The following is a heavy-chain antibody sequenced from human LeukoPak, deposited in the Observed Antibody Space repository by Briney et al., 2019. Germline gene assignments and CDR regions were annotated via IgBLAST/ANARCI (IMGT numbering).Heavy chain of an antibody. D-gene: IGHD1-26*01. CDR3: ARPSGSYRAEYFQH. Sequence: SETLSLTCAVYGGSFSGYYWSWIRQPPGKGLEWIGEINHSGSTNYNPSLKSRVTIFVDTAKNQVSLKLSSVTAADTAVYYCARPSGSYRAEYFQHWGQGTLATVSS. CDR2: INHSGST. V-gene: IGHV4-34*01. J-gene: IGHJ1*01. CDR1: GGSFSGYY.